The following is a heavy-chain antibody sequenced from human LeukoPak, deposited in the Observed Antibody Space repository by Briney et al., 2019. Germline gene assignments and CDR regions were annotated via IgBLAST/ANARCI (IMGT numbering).Heavy chain of an antibody. Sequence: ASVKVSCKASGYTFTSYYTHWVRQAPGQGLEWMGIINPSGGSTSYAQKFQGRVTMTRDTSTSTVYMELSSLRSEDTAVYYCARGPDIVVVPAATSGIDPWGQGTLVTVSS. CDR2: INPSGGST. V-gene: IGHV1-46*01. D-gene: IGHD2-2*01. CDR3: ARGPDIVVVPAATSGIDP. J-gene: IGHJ5*02. CDR1: GYTFTSYY.